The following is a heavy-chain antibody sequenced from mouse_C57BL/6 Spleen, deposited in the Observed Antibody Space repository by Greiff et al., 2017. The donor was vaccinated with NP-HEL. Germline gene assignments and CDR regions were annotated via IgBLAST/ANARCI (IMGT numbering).Heavy chain of an antibody. CDR3: ARDYGSEGVWYVDV. CDR2: IHPNSGSP. J-gene: IGHJ1*03. Sequence: QVQLQQPGAELVKPGASVKLSCKASGYTFTSYWMHWVKQRPGQGLEWIGMIHPNSGSPNYHEKFKSKAPLTVDKSSSTAYMQLRSLTSEDSAFYYCARDYGSEGVWYVDVWGTGTTVTVSS. V-gene: IGHV1-64*01. D-gene: IGHD1-1*01. CDR1: GYTFTSYW.